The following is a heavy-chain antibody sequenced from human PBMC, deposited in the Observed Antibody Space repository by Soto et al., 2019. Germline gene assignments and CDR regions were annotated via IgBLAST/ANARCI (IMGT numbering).Heavy chain of an antibody. Sequence: PSETLSLTCTVSGGSISSSSYYWGWIRQPPGKGLEWIGSIYYSGSTYYKPSLKSRVTISVDTSKNQFSLKLSSVTAADTAVYYCARSTLWFGEASWGQGTLVTVSS. J-gene: IGHJ5*02. D-gene: IGHD3-10*01. CDR3: ARSTLWFGEAS. CDR2: IYYSGST. CDR1: GGSISSSSYY. V-gene: IGHV4-39*01.